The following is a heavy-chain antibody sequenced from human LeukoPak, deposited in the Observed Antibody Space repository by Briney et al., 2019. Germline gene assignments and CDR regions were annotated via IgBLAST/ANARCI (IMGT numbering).Heavy chain of an antibody. V-gene: IGHV3-23*01. Sequence: TGGSLRLSCAVSGFTFSRYAMSWVRQAPGKGLEWVSAFSGSGGSTYYAGSVKGRFTISRDNCKNTLSLQMNSLRAEDTAVYYCAKDERSYSSASYGWFDPWGRGTLVTVSS. CDR1: GFTFSRYA. CDR2: FSGSGGST. CDR3: AKDERSYSSASYGWFDP. J-gene: IGHJ5*02. D-gene: IGHD6-19*01.